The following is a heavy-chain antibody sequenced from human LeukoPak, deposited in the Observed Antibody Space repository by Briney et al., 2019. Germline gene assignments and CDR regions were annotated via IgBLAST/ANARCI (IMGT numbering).Heavy chain of an antibody. CDR1: GFTFSSYE. Sequence: QPGGPLRLPCAASGFTFSSYEMNWVRQAPGKALEGVSYISSSGSTIHYAHPVKGRFTISKDNPKNSLYLLLNSLRAAATPVLYCARDAPLLWFKVPRYYMDVWGKGTTVTVSS. CDR3: ARDAPLLWFKVPRYYMDV. J-gene: IGHJ6*03. V-gene: IGHV3-48*03. D-gene: IGHD3-10*01. CDR2: ISSSGSTI.